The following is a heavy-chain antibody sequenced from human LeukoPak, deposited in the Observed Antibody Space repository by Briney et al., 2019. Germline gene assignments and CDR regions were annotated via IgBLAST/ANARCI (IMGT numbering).Heavy chain of an antibody. CDR1: GYSFTSYW. V-gene: IGHV5-51*01. J-gene: IGHJ5*02. Sequence: GESLKISCKGSGYSFTSYWIGWVRQMPGKGLEWMGIIYPGDSDTRYSPSSQGQVTISADKSISTAYLQWSSLKASDTAMYYCARAGHGQQLVRRFDPWGQGTLVTVSS. D-gene: IGHD6-13*01. CDR2: IYPGDSDT. CDR3: ARAGHGQQLVRRFDP.